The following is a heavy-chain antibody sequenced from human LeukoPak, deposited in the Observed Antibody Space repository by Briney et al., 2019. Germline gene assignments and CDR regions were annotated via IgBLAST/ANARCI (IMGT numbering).Heavy chain of an antibody. CDR3: ARDPPALEDFDY. CDR2: ISGRANTI. J-gene: IGHJ4*02. Sequence: PGGSLRLSCAASGFTFSSYNMNWVRQAPGKGLEWVSYISGRANTIKYADSVKGRFTISRDNGRNSLYLHMSSLRAEDTAVYYCARDPPALEDFDYWGQGTQVTVSS. CDR1: GFTFSSYN. V-gene: IGHV3-48*04.